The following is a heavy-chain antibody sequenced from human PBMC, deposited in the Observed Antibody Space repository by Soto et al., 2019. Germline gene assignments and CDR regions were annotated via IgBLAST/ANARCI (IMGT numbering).Heavy chain of an antibody. CDR1: GGSISGGFY. J-gene: IGHJ4*02. D-gene: IGHD1-20*01. CDR2: IYDSGST. Sequence: QVQLQESGPGLVEPSQTLSLTCSISGGSISGGFYWSWIRQHPGKGLGWIGYIYDSGSTYYNPSLKRRVTITVVTSKNQFSLKLTSVTAADTAVYYCARARGAMYNASRKHYFDCWGQGTLVTVSS. V-gene: IGHV4-31*03. CDR3: ARARGAMYNASRKHYFDC.